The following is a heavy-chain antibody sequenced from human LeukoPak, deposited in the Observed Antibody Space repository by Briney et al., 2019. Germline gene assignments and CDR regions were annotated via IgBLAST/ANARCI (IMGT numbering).Heavy chain of an antibody. CDR3: AREGDSNYYFDY. Sequence: SETLSLTCTVPGGSISSSSYYWGWIRQPPGKGLEWIGSIYYSGSTYYNPSLKSRVTISVDTSKNQFSLKLSSVTAADTAVYYCAREGDSNYYFDYWGQGTLVTVSS. V-gene: IGHV4-39*07. CDR2: IYYSGST. D-gene: IGHD4-11*01. CDR1: GGSISSSSYY. J-gene: IGHJ4*02.